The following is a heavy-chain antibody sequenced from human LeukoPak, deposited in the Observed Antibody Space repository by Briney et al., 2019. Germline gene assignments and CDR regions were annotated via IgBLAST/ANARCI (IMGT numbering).Heavy chain of an antibody. CDR1: GGSFSGYY. CDR2: INHSGST. J-gene: IGHJ4*02. Sequence: SETLSLTCAVYGGSFSGYYWSWIRQPPGKGLEWIGEINHSGSTNYNPSLKSRVTISVDTSKNQFSLKLSSVTAADTAVYYCAKDPTGLWFGELTYYFDYWGQGTLVTVSS. CDR3: AKDPTGLWFGELTYYFDY. D-gene: IGHD3-10*01. V-gene: IGHV4-34*01.